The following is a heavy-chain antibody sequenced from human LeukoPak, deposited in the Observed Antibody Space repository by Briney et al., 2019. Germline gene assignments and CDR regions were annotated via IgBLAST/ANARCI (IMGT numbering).Heavy chain of an antibody. J-gene: IGHJ4*02. CDR3: ARGLSAIVY. D-gene: IGHD2-15*01. CDR2: IYYSGTT. V-gene: IGHV4-39*01. CDR1: GGSISSSGYY. Sequence: SETLSLTCSVSGGSISSSGYYWGWIRQPPGKGLQWIGSIYYSGTTYYNPSLKSRVTISADTSKNQFSLKLSSVTAADTAVYYCARGLSAIVYWGQGTLVTVSS.